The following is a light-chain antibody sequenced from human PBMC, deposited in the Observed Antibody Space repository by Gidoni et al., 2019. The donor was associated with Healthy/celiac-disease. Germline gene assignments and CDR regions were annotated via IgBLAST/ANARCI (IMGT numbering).Light chain of an antibody. CDR1: QSVSRH. V-gene: IGKV3-15*01. CDR3: QQYNNWPPIT. J-gene: IGKJ5*01. Sequence: EILMTQTPATLSVSPGESATLSCRASQSVSRHLAWYQQKPGQAPRLLIYGASTRATGIPARFSGRGSGTEFTLTISSLQSEDFAVYYCQQYNNWPPITFGQGTRLEIK. CDR2: GAS.